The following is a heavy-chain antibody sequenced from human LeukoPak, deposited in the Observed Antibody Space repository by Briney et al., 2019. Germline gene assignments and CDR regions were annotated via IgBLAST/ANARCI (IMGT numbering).Heavy chain of an antibody. V-gene: IGHV3-13*01. Sequence: GGSLRLSCAASGFTFSSYDMHWVRQATGKGLEWASAIGTAGDTYYAGSVKGRFTISRENDKNSLYVQMNSLRAGDTAVYYCARGAYCGGDCYPPYHFDYWGQGTLVTVSS. CDR3: ARGAYCGGDCYPPYHFDY. CDR2: IGTAGDT. D-gene: IGHD2-21*02. J-gene: IGHJ4*02. CDR1: GFTFSSYD.